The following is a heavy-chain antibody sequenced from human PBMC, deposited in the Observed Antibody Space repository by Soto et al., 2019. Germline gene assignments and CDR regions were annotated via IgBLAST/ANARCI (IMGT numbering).Heavy chain of an antibody. CDR3: ARERYRVLSAGMDV. CDR2: INPNTGGT. J-gene: IGHJ6*02. D-gene: IGHD2-8*01. Sequence: QVQLVQSGAEVKKPGVSMKVSCKASGFSLTGYYFHWIRAAPGQGLKWLGWINPNTGGTTYAQKFQGRVALTWDTSINTAYMELSSLRPDDPAMYDCARERYRVLSAGMDVWGQGTSVTVSS. V-gene: IGHV1-2*02. CDR1: GFSLTGYY.